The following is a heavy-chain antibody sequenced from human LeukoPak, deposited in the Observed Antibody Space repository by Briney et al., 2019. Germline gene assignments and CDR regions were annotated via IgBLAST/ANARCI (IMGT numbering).Heavy chain of an antibody. Sequence: GGSLRLSCAASGFTSSSYWMHWVRQAPAKGLVWVSRINSDGSSTSYADSVKGRFTISRDNAKNTLYLQMNSLRAEDTAVSYCASDQELSSSGYPFFDYWGQGTLVTVSS. D-gene: IGHD6-19*01. J-gene: IGHJ4*02. CDR1: GFTSSSYW. CDR2: INSDGSST. V-gene: IGHV3-74*01. CDR3: ASDQELSSSGYPFFDY.